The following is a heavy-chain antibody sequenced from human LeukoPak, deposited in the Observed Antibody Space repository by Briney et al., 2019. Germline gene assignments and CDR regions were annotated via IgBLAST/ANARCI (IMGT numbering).Heavy chain of an antibody. Sequence: GASVKVSCKASGGTFSSYSINWVRQAPGQGLEWMGRISAYNGNTNYAQKLQGRVTMTTDTSTSTAYMELRSLRSDDTAVYYCARVATGGFDIWGQGTMVTVSS. D-gene: IGHD5-12*01. J-gene: IGHJ3*02. V-gene: IGHV1-18*01. CDR2: ISAYNGNT. CDR1: GGTFSSYS. CDR3: ARVATGGFDI.